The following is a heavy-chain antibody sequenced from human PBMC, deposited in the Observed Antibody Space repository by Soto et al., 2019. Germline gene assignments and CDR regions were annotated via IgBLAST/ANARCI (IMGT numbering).Heavy chain of an antibody. CDR1: GGSISSSGYY. CDR2: IYYSGST. CDR3: ARDDYGDYSFEYYGMDV. V-gene: IGHV4-39*02. Sequence: SETLSLTCTVSGGSISSSGYYWGRIRQPPGKGLEWIGSIYYSGSTYYNPSLKSRVTISVDTSKNQFSLKLSSVTAADTAVYYCARDDYGDYSFEYYGMDVWGQGTTVTVSS. D-gene: IGHD4-17*01. J-gene: IGHJ6*02.